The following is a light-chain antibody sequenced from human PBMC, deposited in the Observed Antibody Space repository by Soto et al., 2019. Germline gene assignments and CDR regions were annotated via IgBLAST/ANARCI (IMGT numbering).Light chain of an antibody. V-gene: IGLV1-47*02. J-gene: IGLJ2*01. Sequence: QSVLSQPPSASGTPGQSVTISCSGSSSNIGSNYVYWYQQLPGTAPKLLIYSNNQWPSGVPDRFSGSKFGSSASLAISGLRSEDEAAYYCAAWDDSLSGHVVFGGGTKLTVL. CDR2: SNN. CDR1: SSNIGSNY. CDR3: AAWDDSLSGHVV.